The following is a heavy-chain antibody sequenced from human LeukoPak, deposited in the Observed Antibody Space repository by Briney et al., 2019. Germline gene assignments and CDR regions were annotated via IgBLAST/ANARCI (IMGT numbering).Heavy chain of an antibody. CDR3: AKVGYSYAPRNIDY. CDR2: ISGSGGAT. Sequence: PGGSLRLSCAASGFTFSNYAMSWVRQAPGKGLDWVSTISGSGGATYYADSVKGRFTISRDNSKNTLYVQMNSLRAEDTAVYYCAKVGYSYAPRNIDYWGQGTLVTVSS. V-gene: IGHV3-23*01. CDR1: GFTFSNYA. J-gene: IGHJ4*02. D-gene: IGHD5-18*01.